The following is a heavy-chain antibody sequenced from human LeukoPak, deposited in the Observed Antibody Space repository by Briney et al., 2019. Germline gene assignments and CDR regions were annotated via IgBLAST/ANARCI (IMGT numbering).Heavy chain of an antibody. CDR1: GGSISSSNYY. Sequence: PSETLSLTCTVSGGSISSSNYYGGWVRLHRGKGREWVGTIYYSGNTYNNPSRKRQVTISVDTSQNQFSLKLNSVTAADTAVYYCARHPTRQWLVPFDPWGQGTLVTVSS. CDR3: ARHPTRQWLVPFDP. D-gene: IGHD6-19*01. J-gene: IGHJ5*02. CDR2: IYYSGNT. V-gene: IGHV4-39*01.